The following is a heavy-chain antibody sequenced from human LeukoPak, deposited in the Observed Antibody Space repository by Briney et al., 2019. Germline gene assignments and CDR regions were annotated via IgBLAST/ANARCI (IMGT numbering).Heavy chain of an antibody. CDR3: AREVAVAGPFDY. Sequence: SQALSLTCAIPGDSFSSNSAGWNWIRQSPSRGLEWLGRTYYRSNWYNDYALSVKSRITIDPDTSKNQFSLHLNSVTPEDTAVYYCAREVAVAGPFDYWGQGILVTVSS. CDR2: TYYRSNWYN. CDR1: GDSFSSNSAG. V-gene: IGHV6-1*01. J-gene: IGHJ4*02. D-gene: IGHD6-19*01.